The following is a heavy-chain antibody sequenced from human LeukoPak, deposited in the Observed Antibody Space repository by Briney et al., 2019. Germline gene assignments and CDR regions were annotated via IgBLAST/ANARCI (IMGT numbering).Heavy chain of an antibody. CDR1: GFTFSGSS. V-gene: IGHV3-73*01. CDR2: IGSKIDNYAT. J-gene: IGHJ6*02. Sequence: GGSLRLSCAASGFTFSGSSMNWVRQASGKGVEWVGRIGSKIDNYATAYVESGNGRFIISREDSKNTAYMQMNSLKTEDPAVYYCSSGHYGLDVWGQGTTVTVSS. CDR3: SSGHYGLDV.